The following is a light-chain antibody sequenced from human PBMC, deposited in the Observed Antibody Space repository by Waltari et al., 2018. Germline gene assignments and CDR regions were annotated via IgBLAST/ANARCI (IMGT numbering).Light chain of an antibody. V-gene: IGLV3-1*01. Sequence: SYDLTQPPSVTVSPGQSATITCSGDKLGEKYACWYQQKPGQSPVLVIYQDTERPSGITERFSGSNSGNTATLTISGTQAVDEADYYCQTWDGTTVSFGGGTKLTVL. J-gene: IGLJ3*02. CDR1: KLGEKY. CDR3: QTWDGTTVS. CDR2: QDT.